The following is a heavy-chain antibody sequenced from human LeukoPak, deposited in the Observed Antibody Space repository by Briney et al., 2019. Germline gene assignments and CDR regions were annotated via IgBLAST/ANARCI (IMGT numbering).Heavy chain of an antibody. V-gene: IGHV3-23*01. CDR2: ISGSGGST. D-gene: IGHD3-10*01. Sequence: GGSLRLSCAASGFTFSSYAMSWVRQAPGKGLEWVSAISGSGGSTYYADSVKGRFTISGDNSKNTLYLQMNSLRAEDTAVYYCAKDQSYYGSRNYWVYWGQGTLVTVSS. CDR3: AKDQSYYGSRNYWVY. CDR1: GFTFSSYA. J-gene: IGHJ4*02.